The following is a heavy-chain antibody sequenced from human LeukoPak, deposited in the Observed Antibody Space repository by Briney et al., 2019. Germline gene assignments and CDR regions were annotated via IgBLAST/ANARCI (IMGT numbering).Heavy chain of an antibody. V-gene: IGHV3-23*01. D-gene: IGHD3-22*01. CDR2: ISGRGGST. Sequence: GGSLRLSCAASGFTFNNYAISWVRQAPGKGLEWVSSISGRGGSTYYADSVKGRFTISRDNSENTLYLQLNSLRAEDAAVYYCARVIGSAGYGMDVWGQGTTVTVSS. CDR3: ARVIGSAGYGMDV. J-gene: IGHJ6*02. CDR1: GFTFNNYA.